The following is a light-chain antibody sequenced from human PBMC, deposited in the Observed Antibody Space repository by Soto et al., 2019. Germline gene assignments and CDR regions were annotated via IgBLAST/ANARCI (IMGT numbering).Light chain of an antibody. CDR1: QSIGSW. V-gene: IGKV1-12*01. CDR2: AAS. CDR3: QHAHNFPLT. J-gene: IGKJ1*01. Sequence: DIQMTQSPSSVSASVGDRVTITCRASQSIGSWLAWYQEKPGKAPKLLIFAASSLQSGVPSRFSGSGSGTDFTLTISSLQPEDFATYYCQHAHNFPLTYGQGTKVDIK.